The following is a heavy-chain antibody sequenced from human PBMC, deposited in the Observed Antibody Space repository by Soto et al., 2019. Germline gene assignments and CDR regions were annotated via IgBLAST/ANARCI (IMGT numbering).Heavy chain of an antibody. Sequence: ASVKVSCKASGYTFTSYGISWVRQAPGQGLEWMGWISAYNGNTNYAQKLQGRVTMTTDTSTSTAYMELRSLRSDDTAVYYCARGHSRAIFGVVTPSFDYYYGMDVWGQGTTVTVSS. V-gene: IGHV1-18*01. CDR1: GYTFTSYG. J-gene: IGHJ6*02. D-gene: IGHD3-3*01. CDR3: ARGHSRAIFGVVTPSFDYYYGMDV. CDR2: ISAYNGNT.